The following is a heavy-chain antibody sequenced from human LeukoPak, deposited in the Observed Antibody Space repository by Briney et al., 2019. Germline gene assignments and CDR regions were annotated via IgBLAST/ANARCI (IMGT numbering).Heavy chain of an antibody. CDR1: GYTFTGYY. Sequence: GASVKVSCKASGYTFTGYYMHWVRQAPGQGLEWMGGIIPIFGTANYAQKFQGRVTITTDESTSTAYMELSSLRSEDTAVYYCARATNSGYCADYWGQGTLVTVSS. D-gene: IGHD3-22*01. CDR3: ARATNSGYCADY. V-gene: IGHV1-69*05. J-gene: IGHJ4*02. CDR2: IIPIFGTA.